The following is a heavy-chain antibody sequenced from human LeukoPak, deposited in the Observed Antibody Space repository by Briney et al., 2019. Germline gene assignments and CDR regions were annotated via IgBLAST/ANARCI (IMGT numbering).Heavy chain of an antibody. V-gene: IGHV3-23*01. CDR3: AKPKMVTDYYYYMDV. D-gene: IGHD5-18*01. J-gene: IGHJ6*03. CDR1: GFTFSSYA. Sequence: GGSLRLXCAASGFTFSSYAMSWVRQAPGKGLEWVSAISGSGGSTYYADSVKGRFTISRDNSKNTLYLQMNSLRAEDTAVYYCAKPKMVTDYYYYMDVWGKGTTVTVSS. CDR2: ISGSGGST.